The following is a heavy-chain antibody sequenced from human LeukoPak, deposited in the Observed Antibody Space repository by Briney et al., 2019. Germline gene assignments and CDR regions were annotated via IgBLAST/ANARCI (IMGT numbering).Heavy chain of an antibody. V-gene: IGHV3-30*18. CDR2: ISDDGSNK. Sequence: GGSLRLSCAASGFTFSSYGMHWVRQAPGKGLEWVAVISDDGSNKYYEDSVKGRFTISRDNSKNTLYMQMNSLRAEDTAVYYCAKDIVRATVTTGFGYMDVWGKGTTVTVSS. D-gene: IGHD4-17*01. J-gene: IGHJ6*03. CDR1: GFTFSSYG. CDR3: AKDIVRATVTTGFGYMDV.